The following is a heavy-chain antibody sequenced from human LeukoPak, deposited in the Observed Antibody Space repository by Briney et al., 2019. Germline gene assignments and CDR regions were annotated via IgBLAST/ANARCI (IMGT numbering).Heavy chain of an antibody. V-gene: IGHV1-18*01. D-gene: IGHD3-9*01. CDR3: TRDNHYDILTGSPGPNNWFDP. Sequence: GASVKVSCKASGYTFTSYGISWVQQAPGQELEWMGWISAYNGNTNYAQKLQGRVTMTTDTSTSTAYMELRSLRSDDTAVYYCTRDNHYDILTGSPGPNNWFDPWGQGTLVTVSS. CDR1: GYTFTSYG. CDR2: ISAYNGNT. J-gene: IGHJ5*02.